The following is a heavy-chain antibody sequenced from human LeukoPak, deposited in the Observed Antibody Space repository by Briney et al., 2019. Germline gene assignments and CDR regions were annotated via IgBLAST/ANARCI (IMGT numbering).Heavy chain of an antibody. CDR3: ARDPPQEVGGNYYRSGHYYAHFDY. CDR2: ISSSSSYI. V-gene: IGHV3-21*04. D-gene: IGHD3-10*01. Sequence: GRSLRLSCAASGFTFDNFAMHWVRQAPGKGLEWVSSISSSSSYIYYADSVKGRFTISRDNAKNSLFLQMNSLRAEDTAIYYCARDPPQEVGGNYYRSGHYYAHFDYWGQGTLVTVSS. J-gene: IGHJ4*02. CDR1: GFTFDNFA.